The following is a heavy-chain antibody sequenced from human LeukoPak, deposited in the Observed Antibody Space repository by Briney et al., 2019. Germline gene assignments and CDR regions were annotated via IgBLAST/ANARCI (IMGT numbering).Heavy chain of an antibody. CDR2: IIPILGIA. D-gene: IGHD3-3*01. CDR3: ARPPTPEYDFWSGY. Sequence: SVKVSCKASGGTFSSYAVSWVRQAPGQGLEWMGRIIPILGIANYAQKFQGRVTITADKSTSTAYMELSSLRSEDTAVYYCARPPTPEYDFWSGYWGQGTLVTVSS. V-gene: IGHV1-69*04. J-gene: IGHJ4*02. CDR1: GGTFSSYA.